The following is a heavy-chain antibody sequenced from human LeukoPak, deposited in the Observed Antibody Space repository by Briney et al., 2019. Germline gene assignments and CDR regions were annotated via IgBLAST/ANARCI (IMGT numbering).Heavy chain of an antibody. J-gene: IGHJ4*02. CDR2: IYPGDSDT. V-gene: IGHV5-51*01. CDR1: GYSFTSYW. CDR3: ARARVGADSAVIFDY. Sequence: GESLKISCKGSGYSFTSYWIGWVRQMPGKGLEWMGIIYPGDSDTRYSPSFQGQVTISADKSISTAYLQWSSLKASDTAMYYCARARVGADSAVIFDYWGQGTLVTVSS. D-gene: IGHD1-26*01.